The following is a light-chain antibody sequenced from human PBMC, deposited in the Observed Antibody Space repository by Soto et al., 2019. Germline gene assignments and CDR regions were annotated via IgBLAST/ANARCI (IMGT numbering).Light chain of an antibody. Sequence: QSVLTQPPSVSGAPGQRVSISCTGSISNIGAAYDVHWYQQLRGTAPKLLIYGNSDRPSGVPDRFSGSKSGTSASLAITGLQAEDEPDYYCQSYDSSLSGYVYGTGTKVTVL. CDR1: ISNIGAAYD. V-gene: IGLV1-40*01. J-gene: IGLJ1*01. CDR2: GNS. CDR3: QSYDSSLSGYV.